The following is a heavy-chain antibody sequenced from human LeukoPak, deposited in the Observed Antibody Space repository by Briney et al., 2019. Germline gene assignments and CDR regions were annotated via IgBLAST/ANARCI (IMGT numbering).Heavy chain of an antibody. CDR2: ITPHNDDR. D-gene: IGHD1-26*01. V-gene: IGHV1-18*01. CDR3: ARVGIPLGATNFDY. Sequence: RASVKVSCKASGYTFLNYAISWVRQALGQGLEWMGWITPHNDDRKYAQKFQGRINLIRDTSTSTVYLDMWDLRSDDTATYYCARVGIPLGATNFDYWGQGTLVSVSS. J-gene: IGHJ4*02. CDR1: GYTFLNYA.